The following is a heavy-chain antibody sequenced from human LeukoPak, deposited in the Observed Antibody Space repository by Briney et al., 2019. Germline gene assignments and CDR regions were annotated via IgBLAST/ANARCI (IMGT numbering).Heavy chain of an antibody. J-gene: IGHJ2*01. D-gene: IGHD2-2*01. V-gene: IGHV3-33*01. CDR3: ARNPQLLPDWNFDL. Sequence: GGSLRLSCVASGFSFSSYGIHWVRQAPGKGLEWGSVIWYDGSNEHYAESVKGLFTISRDNSKNTVFLQMKSLRVEDTAVYYCARNPQLLPDWNFDLWGRGTLVTVSS. CDR1: GFSFSSYG. CDR2: IWYDGSNE.